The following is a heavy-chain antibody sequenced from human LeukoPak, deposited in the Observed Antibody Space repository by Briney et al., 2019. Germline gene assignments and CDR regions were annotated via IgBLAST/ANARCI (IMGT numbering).Heavy chain of an antibody. V-gene: IGHV3-9*03. J-gene: IGHJ3*02. CDR3: AKDTSLSDGAFDI. CDR1: GFTFDDYA. CDR2: ISWNSGSI. Sequence: GRSLRLSCAASGFTFDDYAMHWVRQAPGKGLEWVSGISWNSGSIGYADSVKGRFTISRDNAKNSLYLQMNSLRAEDMALYYCAKDTSLSDGAFDIWGQGTMVTVSS.